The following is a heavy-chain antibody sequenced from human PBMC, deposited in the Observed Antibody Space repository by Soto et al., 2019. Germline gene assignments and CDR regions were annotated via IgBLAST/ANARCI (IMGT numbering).Heavy chain of an antibody. V-gene: IGHV4-59*01. CDR2: IYYSGSS. Sequence: SETLSLTCIVSGGSISSFHWSWIRQPPGKGLGWIGYIYYSGSSNYNSSLKSRVTISVDTSKNQFSLKLSSVTAADTAVYYCARSPYYDFWSGYSYDAFDIWGQGTMVTVSS. CDR1: GGSISSFH. CDR3: ARSPYYDFWSGYSYDAFDI. J-gene: IGHJ3*02. D-gene: IGHD3-3*01.